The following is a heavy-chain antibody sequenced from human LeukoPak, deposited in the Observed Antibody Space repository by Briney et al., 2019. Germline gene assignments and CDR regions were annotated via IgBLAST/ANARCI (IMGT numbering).Heavy chain of an antibody. J-gene: IGHJ4*02. CDR2: IYYSGST. CDR1: GGSISSSSYY. CDR3: ASWGAYYYDSSGYPREIDY. V-gene: IGHV4-39*01. D-gene: IGHD3-22*01. Sequence: SETLSLTCTVSGGSISSSSYYWGWIRQPPGKGLEWIGSIYYSGSTYYNPSLKSRVTISVGTSKNQFSLKLSSVTAADTAVYYCASWGAYYYDSSGYPREIDYWGQGTLVTVSS.